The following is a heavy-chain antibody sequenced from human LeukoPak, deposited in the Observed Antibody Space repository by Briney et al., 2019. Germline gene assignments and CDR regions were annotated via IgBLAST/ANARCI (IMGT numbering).Heavy chain of an antibody. Sequence: GRSLRLSCAASGFTFSSYGMHWVRQAPGKGLEWVAVISYDGSNKYYADSVKGRFTISRDNSKNTLYLQMNSLRAEDTAVYYCAREGTYLFDYWGQGTLVTVSS. D-gene: IGHD2-2*01. J-gene: IGHJ4*02. CDR1: GFTFSSYG. CDR2: ISYDGSNK. V-gene: IGHV3-30*03. CDR3: AREGTYLFDY.